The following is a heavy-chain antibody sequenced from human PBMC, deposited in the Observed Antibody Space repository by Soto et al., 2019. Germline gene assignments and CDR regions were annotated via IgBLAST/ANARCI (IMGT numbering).Heavy chain of an antibody. V-gene: IGHV1-18*01. J-gene: IGHJ4*02. CDR1: VYTFSSYV. Sequence: AAVTVSFKASVYTFSSYVIHGLRQTRGRGLEWMGWISAYSGNTNYVQNLQGRVTMTTDTSTNTAYMELRSLRAADTAVYYCAKGGYSDRSGPRALDYFDNWGQGTLVTVSS. D-gene: IGHD3-22*01. CDR2: ISAYSGNT. CDR3: AKGGYSDRSGPRALDYFDN.